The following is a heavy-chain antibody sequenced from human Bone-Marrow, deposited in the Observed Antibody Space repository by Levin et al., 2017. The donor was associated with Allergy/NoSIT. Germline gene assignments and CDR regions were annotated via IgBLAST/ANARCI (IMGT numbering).Heavy chain of an antibody. CDR3: ARAPGIAAAGTLGGGMDV. V-gene: IGHV1-69*13. J-gene: IGHJ6*02. D-gene: IGHD6-13*01. CDR2: IIPIFGTA. CDR1: GGTFSSYA. Sequence: PRASVKVSCKASGGTFSSYAISWVRQAPGQGLEWMGGIIPIFGTANYAQKFQGRVTITADESTSTAYMELSSLRSEDTAVYYCARAPGIAAAGTLGGGMDVWGQGTTVTVSS.